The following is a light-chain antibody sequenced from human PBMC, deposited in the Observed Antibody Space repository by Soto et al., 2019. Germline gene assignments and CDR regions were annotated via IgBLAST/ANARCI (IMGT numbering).Light chain of an antibody. Sequence: QSALTQPPSASGSPGQSVTISCIGTSSDVGGSNYVSWYQQHPGKAPKLMIYEVSKRPSGVPDRFSGSKSGNTASLTVSGLQAEDEADYYCSSYAASNNLGVFGGGTKLTV. V-gene: IGLV2-8*01. CDR2: EVS. CDR1: SSDVGGSNY. CDR3: SSYAASNNLGV. J-gene: IGLJ2*01.